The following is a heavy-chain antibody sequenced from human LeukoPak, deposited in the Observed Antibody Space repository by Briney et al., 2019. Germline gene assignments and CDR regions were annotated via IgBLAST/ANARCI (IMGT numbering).Heavy chain of an antibody. D-gene: IGHD3-22*01. Sequence: GGSLRLSCAASGFTFSNAWMSWVRQAPGKGLEWLGRIKRETDGGTIDYAAPVKGRFTISRDDSRNTLYLQMDSLKIEDTAVYYCTTDRYYDNSELQFQHWGQGTLVTVSS. CDR3: TTDRYYDNSELQFQH. CDR2: IKRETDGGTI. V-gene: IGHV3-15*01. CDR1: GFTFSNAW. J-gene: IGHJ1*01.